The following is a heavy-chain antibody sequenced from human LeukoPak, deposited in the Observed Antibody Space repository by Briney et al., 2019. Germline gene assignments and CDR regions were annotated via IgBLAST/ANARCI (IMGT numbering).Heavy chain of an antibody. D-gene: IGHD3-10*01. J-gene: IGHJ6*02. Sequence: SETLSLTCAVYGGSFSGYYWSWIRQPPGKGLEWIGEINHSGSTNYNPSLKSRVTISVDTSKNQFSLKLSSVTAADTAVYYCARENYYGSGSYYPYYYYGMDGWAKGPRSPSP. CDR3: ARENYYGSGSYYPYYYYGMDG. CDR2: INHSGST. CDR1: GGSFSGYY. V-gene: IGHV4-34*01.